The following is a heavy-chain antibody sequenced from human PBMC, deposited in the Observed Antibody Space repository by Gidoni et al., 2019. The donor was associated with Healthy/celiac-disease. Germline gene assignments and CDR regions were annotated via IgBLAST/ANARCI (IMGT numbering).Heavy chain of an antibody. CDR1: GVTFRGYA. Sequence: QVQLVESGGGVVHPGRSLSLSCAAPGVTFRGYAVHWVRQAPGKGMEWVAVISYDGSNKYYADSVKGRFTISRDNSKNTLYLQMNSLRAEDTAVYYCARGGDNWNDVGYFDYWGQGTLVTVSS. V-gene: IGHV3-30-3*01. J-gene: IGHJ4*02. D-gene: IGHD1-20*01. CDR3: ARGGDNWNDVGYFDY. CDR2: ISYDGSNK.